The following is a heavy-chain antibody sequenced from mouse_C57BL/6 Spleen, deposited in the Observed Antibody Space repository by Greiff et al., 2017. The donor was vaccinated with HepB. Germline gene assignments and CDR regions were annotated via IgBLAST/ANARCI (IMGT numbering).Heavy chain of an antibody. V-gene: IGHV1-69*01. CDR2: IAPSDSYT. CDR1: GYTFTSYW. D-gene: IGHD1-1*01. Sequence: VQLQQPGAELVMPGASVKLSCKASGYTFTSYWMHWVKQRPGQGLEWIGEIAPSDSYTNYNQKFKGKSTLTVYKSSSTAYMQLSSLTSEYSAVDYCSRYYYGTFDYWGQGTTLTVSS. CDR3: SRYYYGTFDY. J-gene: IGHJ2*01.